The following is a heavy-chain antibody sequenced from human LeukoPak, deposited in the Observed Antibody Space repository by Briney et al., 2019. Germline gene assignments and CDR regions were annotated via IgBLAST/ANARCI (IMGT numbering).Heavy chain of an antibody. J-gene: IGHJ3*02. Sequence: SVKVSCKASGGTFSSYAISWVRQAPGQGLEWMGGIIPIFGTANYAQKFQGRVTITADESTSTAYMELSSLRSEDTAVYYCARDPVHLPGGWHREAFDIWVLGTMVNVSS. CDR3: ARDPVHLPGGWHREAFDI. CDR1: GGTFSSYA. V-gene: IGHV1-69*13. CDR2: IIPIFGTA. D-gene: IGHD6-19*01.